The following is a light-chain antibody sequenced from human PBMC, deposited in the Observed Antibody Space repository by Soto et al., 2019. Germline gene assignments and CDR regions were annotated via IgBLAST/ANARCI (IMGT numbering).Light chain of an antibody. CDR1: QSVRSNY. CDR2: DAS. V-gene: IGKV3-20*01. J-gene: IGKJ4*01. Sequence: EIVLTQSPGTLSLSPGETATLSCRASQSVRSNYLAWYQQKPGQAPSFLIYDASSRATGIPDRFSGSGSGTDFTLTISRLEPEDFAVYYCQQYGSSPLTFGGGTKVEIK. CDR3: QQYGSSPLT.